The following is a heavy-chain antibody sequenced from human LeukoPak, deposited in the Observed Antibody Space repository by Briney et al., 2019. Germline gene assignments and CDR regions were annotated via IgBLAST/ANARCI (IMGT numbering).Heavy chain of an antibody. Sequence: PSQTLSLTCSVSGGSISSGSYYWSWIRQPAGKGLEWIGRIYTSGSTNYNPSLKSRVTISVDTSKNQFSLKLSSVTAADPAVYYCARDLYYYDSSGYYLWGFDIWGQGTMVTVSS. CDR2: IYTSGST. CDR1: GGSISSGSYY. CDR3: ARDLYYYDSSGYYLWGFDI. V-gene: IGHV4-61*02. D-gene: IGHD3-22*01. J-gene: IGHJ3*02.